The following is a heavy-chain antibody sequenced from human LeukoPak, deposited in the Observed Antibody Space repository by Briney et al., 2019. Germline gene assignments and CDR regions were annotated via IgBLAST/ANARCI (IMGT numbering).Heavy chain of an antibody. D-gene: IGHD3-10*01. Sequence: ASVKVSCKASGYTFTSYGISWVRQAPGQGLEWMGWISAYNGNTNYAQKLQGRVTMTTDTSTSTAYMELRSLRSDDTAVYYCARVWTELLWFGEPSPHYYYGMDVWGQGTTVTVSS. CDR1: GYTFTSYG. V-gene: IGHV1-18*01. CDR3: ARVWTELLWFGEPSPHYYYGMDV. CDR2: ISAYNGNT. J-gene: IGHJ6*02.